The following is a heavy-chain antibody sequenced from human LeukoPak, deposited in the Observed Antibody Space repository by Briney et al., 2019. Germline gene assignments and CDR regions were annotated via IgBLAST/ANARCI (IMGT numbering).Heavy chain of an antibody. D-gene: IGHD2-15*01. V-gene: IGHV3-23*01. CDR3: AKGSTSSCYSSCAY. CDR2: IGGRGGST. CDR1: GFTLSYYA. J-gene: IGHJ4*02. Sequence: GRSLRLSCAASGFTLSYYAMHWVRQAPGKGLEWVSVIGGRGGSTYYADSVKGRFTISRDNSKNTLYLQMNSLRVEDTAVYYCAKGSTSSCYSSCAYWGQGTLVTVSS.